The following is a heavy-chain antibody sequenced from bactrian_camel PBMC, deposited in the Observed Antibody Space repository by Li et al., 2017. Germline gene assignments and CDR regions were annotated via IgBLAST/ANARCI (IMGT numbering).Heavy chain of an antibody. V-gene: IGHV3S53*01. Sequence: VQLVESGGGSVEPGMSLKLTCTGSGLIYDNYWRGWLRQAPGKEREEVAALESGGRTTYAHSVQGRFTITKNGDNFYLEMNNLKPEDTGVYYCAVNMGSWLGPPRYWGQGTQVTVS. CDR2: LESGGRT. CDR1: GLIYDNYW. CDR3: AVNMGSWLGPPRY. D-gene: IGHD2*01. J-gene: IGHJ4*01.